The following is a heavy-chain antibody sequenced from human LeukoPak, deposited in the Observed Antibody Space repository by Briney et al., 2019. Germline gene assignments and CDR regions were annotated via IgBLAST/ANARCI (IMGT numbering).Heavy chain of an antibody. V-gene: IGHV3-30-3*01. D-gene: IGHD6-13*01. CDR3: ARDTYGSSWSPLDY. Sequence: GGTLRLSCAASGFTFSTYAMYWVRQAPGKGLEWVAVISSDGRNKFYADSVKGRFTISRDNSKNTLYLQMNSLSAEDTALYYCARDTYGSSWSPLDYWGQGTLVTVSS. CDR1: GFTFSTYA. CDR2: ISSDGRNK. J-gene: IGHJ4*02.